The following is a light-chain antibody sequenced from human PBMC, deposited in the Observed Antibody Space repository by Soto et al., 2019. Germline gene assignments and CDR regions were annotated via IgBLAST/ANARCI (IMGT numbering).Light chain of an antibody. Sequence: QSALTQPPFASGSLGQSVTISCTGTSSDIGGYNYVSWYQQHPGKAPKLIIYAVSNRSSEVPGRFSGSKSGNTASLTVSGLLAEDEADYFCSSYAANTNLVFGTGTTLTVL. CDR1: SSDIGGYNY. CDR2: AVS. V-gene: IGLV2-8*01. CDR3: SSYAANTNLV. J-gene: IGLJ1*01.